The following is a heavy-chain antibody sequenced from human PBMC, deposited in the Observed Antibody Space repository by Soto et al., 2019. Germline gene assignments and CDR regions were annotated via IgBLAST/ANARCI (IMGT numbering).Heavy chain of an antibody. CDR2: ISGYNGNT. CDR3: AREGQALYYYFGMDV. J-gene: IGHJ6*04. CDR1: GYTFTNYG. Sequence: QVQVVQSGDEVKKPGASVKVSCKASGYTFTNYGFSWVRQAPGQGLEWMGWISGYNGNTKYAEKFQGRVTMTTVTSTSTAHMELRSLSSDDTAVYYCAREGQALYYYFGMDVWGEGTAVTVSS. V-gene: IGHV1-18*01.